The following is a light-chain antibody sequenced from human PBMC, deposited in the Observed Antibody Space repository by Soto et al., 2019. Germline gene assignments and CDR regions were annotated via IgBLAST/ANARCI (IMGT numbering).Light chain of an antibody. CDR1: QSISSTY. V-gene: IGKV3-20*01. CDR2: GAS. CDR3: QQYGSSPLMYT. Sequence: EIVLTQSPGTLSLSPGERATLSCRASQSISSTYLSWYQQKPGQAPRLLIYGASTRATGIPDRFSGSGSGTDFNLTISRLEPEDFVVYYCQQYGSSPLMYTFGQGTKLEIK. J-gene: IGKJ2*01.